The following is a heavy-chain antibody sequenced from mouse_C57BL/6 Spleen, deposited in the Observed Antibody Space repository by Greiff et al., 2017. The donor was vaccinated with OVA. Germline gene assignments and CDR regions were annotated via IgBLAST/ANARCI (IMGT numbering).Heavy chain of an antibody. J-gene: IGHJ3*01. Sequence: EVQLQESGPGLVKPSQSLSLTCSVTGYSITSGYYWNWIRQFPGNKLEWMGYISYDGSNNYNPSLKNRISITRDTSKNQFFLKLNSVTTEDTATYYCARGRSGPFAYWGQGTLVTVSA. CDR2: ISYDGSN. D-gene: IGHD3-2*02. CDR3: ARGRSGPFAY. CDR1: GYSITSGYY. V-gene: IGHV3-6*01.